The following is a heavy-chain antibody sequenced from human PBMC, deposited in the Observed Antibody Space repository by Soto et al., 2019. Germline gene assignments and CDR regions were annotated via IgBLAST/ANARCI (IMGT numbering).Heavy chain of an antibody. CDR2: IIPILGIA. Sequence: QVQLVQSGAEVKKPGSSVKVSCKASGGTFSSYTISWVRQAPGQGLEWMGRIIPILGIANYAQKFQGRVTITADKSTITAYMELSSLRSEDTAVYYCARDPDTRSFDIWGQGTMVTVSS. CDR1: GGTFSSYT. CDR3: ARDPDTRSFDI. J-gene: IGHJ3*02. V-gene: IGHV1-69*08.